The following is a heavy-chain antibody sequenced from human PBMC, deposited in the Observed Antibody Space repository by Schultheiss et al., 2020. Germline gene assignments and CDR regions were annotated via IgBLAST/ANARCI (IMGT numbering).Heavy chain of an antibody. CDR3: AKDPGGLYDSTFFDY. CDR1: GFTFSSYA. J-gene: IGHJ4*02. D-gene: IGHD3-16*01. V-gene: IGHV3-23*01. CDR2: ISGSGGST. Sequence: GGSLRLSCAASGFTFSSYAMSWVRQAPGKGLEWVSDISGSGGSTYYADSVKGRFTISRDNSKNTLYLQMNSLRAEDTAVYYCAKDPGGLYDSTFFDYWGQGTLVTVSS.